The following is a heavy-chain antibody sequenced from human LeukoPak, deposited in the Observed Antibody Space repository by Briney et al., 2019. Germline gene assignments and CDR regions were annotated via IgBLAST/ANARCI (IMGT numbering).Heavy chain of an antibody. CDR3: ARDLFPMVRGVINPNPVGDY. V-gene: IGHV7-4-1*02. CDR2: IDTNTGNP. CDR1: GYTFTSYA. J-gene: IGHJ4*02. D-gene: IGHD3-10*01. Sequence: ASVKVSCKASGYTFTSYAMNWVRLAPGQGLEWMGWIDTNTGNPTYPQGFTGRCVFSLDTSVSTAYLQISSLKAEDTAVYYCARDLFPMVRGVINPNPVGDYWGQGTLVTVSS.